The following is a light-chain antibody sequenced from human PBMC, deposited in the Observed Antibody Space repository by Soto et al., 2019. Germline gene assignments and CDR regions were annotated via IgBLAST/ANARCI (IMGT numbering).Light chain of an antibody. J-gene: IGLJ1*01. V-gene: IGLV2-14*03. CDR1: SSDVGGNKY. CDR2: DVS. CDR3: SAFTGTTYV. Sequence: SVLTHPASLSGSPRQSITISCNGTSSDVGGNKYVSWYQHYPGKAPKLMICDVSNRPSGVSNRFSGSKSGNTASLTISGLQDEDEADYYCSAFTGTTYVFVTGTKVT.